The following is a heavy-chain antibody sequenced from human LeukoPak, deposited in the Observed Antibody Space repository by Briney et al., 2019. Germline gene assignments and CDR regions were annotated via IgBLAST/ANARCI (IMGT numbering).Heavy chain of an antibody. V-gene: IGHV3-23*01. CDR1: GFTFSSCA. CDR3: AKVGLITVYDTFHI. Sequence: QPVGSLRVSCAASGFTFSSCAMGWVRQAPGKGLEWVSVVSGSGVDTYYADSVQGRFTISRDNSRNTLYLKMNSLRAKDTAVYYCAKVGLITVYDTFHIWGQGTMITVSS. D-gene: IGHD4-11*01. J-gene: IGHJ3*02. CDR2: VSGSGVDT.